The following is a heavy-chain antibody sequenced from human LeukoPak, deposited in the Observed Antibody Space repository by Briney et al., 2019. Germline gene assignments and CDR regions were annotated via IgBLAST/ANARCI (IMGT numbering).Heavy chain of an antibody. Sequence: PGGSLRLSCAASGFTFSSYAMSWVRQAPGKGLEWVSAISGSGGSTYYADSVKGRFTISRDNSKNTLYLQVNSLRAEDTAVYYCAKATRITMIVVVIGRGYYFDYWGQGTLVTVSS. D-gene: IGHD3-22*01. CDR1: GFTFSSYA. CDR2: ISGSGGST. CDR3: AKATRITMIVVVIGRGYYFDY. V-gene: IGHV3-23*01. J-gene: IGHJ4*02.